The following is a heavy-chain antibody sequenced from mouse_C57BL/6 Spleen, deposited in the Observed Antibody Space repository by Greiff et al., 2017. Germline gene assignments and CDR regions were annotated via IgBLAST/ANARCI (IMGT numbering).Heavy chain of an antibody. J-gene: IGHJ2*01. D-gene: IGHD1-1*01. CDR3: ARSGDYGKNYFDY. CDR1: GYTFTSYR. V-gene: IGHV1-7*01. CDR2: ISPSGGYT. Sequence: QVQLQQSGADLAKPGASVKLSCEASGYTFTSYRMHWVRQRPGQGLQWIGSISPSGGYTKYTQKVQDRATLTADKSSSKAYMQLSSLTYEDSAVYYCARSGDYGKNYFDYWGKGTTLTVSS.